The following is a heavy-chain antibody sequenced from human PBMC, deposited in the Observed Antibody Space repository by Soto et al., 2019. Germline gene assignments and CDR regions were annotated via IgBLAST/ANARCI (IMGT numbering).Heavy chain of an antibody. V-gene: IGHV3-21*01. CDR3: ARTRIWDNWFDP. D-gene: IGHD2-15*01. CDR2: ISSSSSYI. J-gene: IGHJ5*02. Sequence: GGSLRLSCAASGVTFSSYSMNWVRQAPGKGLEWVSSISSSSSYIYYADSVKGRFTISRDNAKNSLYLQMNSLRAEDTAVYYCARTRIWDNWFDPWGQGTLVPVSS. CDR1: GVTFSSYS.